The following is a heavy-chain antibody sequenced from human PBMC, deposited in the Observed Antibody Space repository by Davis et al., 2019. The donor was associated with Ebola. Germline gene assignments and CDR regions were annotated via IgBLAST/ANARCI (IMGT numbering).Heavy chain of an antibody. CDR3: ATDRGAATPFDY. D-gene: IGHD2-15*01. J-gene: IGHJ4*02. CDR2: ITAYNGNT. V-gene: IGHV1-18*01. Sequence: ASVKVSCKASGYTFNSYGINWVRQAPGQGLEWMGWITAYNGNTNHAHNFQGRVTMTEDTSTDTAYMELSSLRSEDTAVYYCATDRGAATPFDYWGQGTLVTVSS. CDR1: GYTFNSYG.